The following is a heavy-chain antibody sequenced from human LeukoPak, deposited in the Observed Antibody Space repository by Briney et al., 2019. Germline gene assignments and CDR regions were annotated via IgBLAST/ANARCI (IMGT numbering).Heavy chain of an antibody. Sequence: PGGSLRLSCAATGSTLSSYSMNWVRQAPGKGLEWVSHISISGSTIHYADSVRGRFTISRDSAKNSLYLQMNSLRADDTAVYYCSTAKFDYWGQGTLTAVSS. J-gene: IGHJ4*02. V-gene: IGHV3-48*01. CDR3: STAKFDY. CDR1: GSTLSSYS. CDR2: ISISGSTI.